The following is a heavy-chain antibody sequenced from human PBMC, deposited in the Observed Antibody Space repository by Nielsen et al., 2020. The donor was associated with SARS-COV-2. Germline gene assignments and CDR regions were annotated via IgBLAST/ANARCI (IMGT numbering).Heavy chain of an antibody. D-gene: IGHD2-2*01. J-gene: IGHJ6*02. CDR1: GFPFSSYE. V-gene: IGHV3-48*03. Sequence: GESLRISCAASGFPFSSYEMNWVRQAPGKALEWLSYIDGNGRNIFYADSVKGRFTISRDNAENSLSLQMNSLRAEDTAVYYCARHPVVVVPAAVSYYYYGMDVWGQGTTVTVSS. CDR3: ARHPVVVVPAAVSYYYYGMDV. CDR2: IDGNGRNI.